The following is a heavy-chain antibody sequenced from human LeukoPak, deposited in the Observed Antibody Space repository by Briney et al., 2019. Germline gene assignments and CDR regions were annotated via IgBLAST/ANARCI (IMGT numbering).Heavy chain of an antibody. J-gene: IGHJ4*02. V-gene: IGHV3-23*01. CDR3: AKDHPTYYYDSSGYYADC. Sequence: PGGSLRLSCAASGFTFSSYAMSWVRQAPGKGLEWVSAISGSGGSTYYADSVKGRFTISRDNSKNTLYLQMNSLTAEDTAVYYCAKDHPTYYYDSSGYYADCWGQGTLVTVSS. CDR1: GFTFSSYA. D-gene: IGHD3-22*01. CDR2: ISGSGGST.